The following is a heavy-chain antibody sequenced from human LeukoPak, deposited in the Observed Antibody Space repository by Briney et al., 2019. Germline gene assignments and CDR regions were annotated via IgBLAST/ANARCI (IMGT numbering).Heavy chain of an antibody. Sequence: SETLSLTCAVSGGSISSSNWWSWVRQPPGKGLEWIGSIYYSGYTYYNPSLESRVTISVDTSKNQFSLKLSSVTAADTAVYYCAKHYMGSYNNRGLDYWGQGTLVTVSS. V-gene: IGHV4-39*01. D-gene: IGHD3-10*01. J-gene: IGHJ4*02. CDR2: IYYSGYT. CDR3: AKHYMGSYNNRGLDY. CDR1: GGSISSSNW.